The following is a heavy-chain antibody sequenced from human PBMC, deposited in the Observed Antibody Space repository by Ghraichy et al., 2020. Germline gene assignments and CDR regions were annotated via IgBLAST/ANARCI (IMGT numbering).Heavy chain of an antibody. CDR2: INPNSGGT. CDR3: ARDPLNSGYDFGAFDI. Sequence: ASVKVSCKASGYTFTGYYMHWVRQAPGQGLEWMGWINPNSGGTNYAQKFQGRVTMTRDTSISTAYMELSRLRSDDTAVYYCARDPLNSGYDFGAFDIWGQGTMVTVSS. CDR1: GYTFTGYY. J-gene: IGHJ3*02. D-gene: IGHD5-12*01. V-gene: IGHV1-2*02.